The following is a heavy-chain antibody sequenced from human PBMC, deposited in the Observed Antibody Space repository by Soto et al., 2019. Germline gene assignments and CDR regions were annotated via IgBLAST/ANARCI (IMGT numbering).Heavy chain of an antibody. CDR1: GYTFTGYY. CDR3: ARVRIVATINVSYYYYGMDV. D-gene: IGHD5-12*01. J-gene: IGHJ6*04. V-gene: IGHV1-2*04. CDR2: INPNSGGT. Sequence: GASVKVSCKASGYTFTGYYIHWVRQAPGQGLEWMGWINPNSGGTNYAQKFQGWVTMTRDTSISTAYMELSRLRSDDTAVYYCARVRIVATINVSYYYYGMDVWGKWTTVTVSS.